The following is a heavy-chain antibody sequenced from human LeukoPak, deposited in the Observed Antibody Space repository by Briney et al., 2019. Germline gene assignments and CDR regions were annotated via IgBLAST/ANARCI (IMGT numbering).Heavy chain of an antibody. Sequence: GGSLRLSCAASGFTFSGYAMNWVRQAPGRGLEWVSGFSGSGGTTYYADSVKGRFTISRDNSKNTLYLQMNSLRAEDTAVYYCARDRDYSHDYWGQGTLVTVSS. J-gene: IGHJ4*02. CDR1: GFTFSGYA. CDR2: FSGSGGTT. CDR3: ARDRDYSHDY. V-gene: IGHV3-23*01. D-gene: IGHD4-11*01.